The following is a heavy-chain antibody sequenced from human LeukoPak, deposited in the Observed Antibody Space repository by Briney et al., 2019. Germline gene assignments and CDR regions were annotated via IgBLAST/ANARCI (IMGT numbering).Heavy chain of an antibody. V-gene: IGHV3-30*18. CDR2: ISYGGSNK. CDR3: AKLGVVPGRSKSAIVATTKGKTQVFDY. D-gene: IGHD5-12*01. Sequence: PGRSLRLSCAASGFTFSSYGMHWVRQAPRKGLEWVAVISYGGSNKYYAHSVKGRFTISRDNSKNTLYLQMNSLRAEDTAVYYCAKLGVVPGRSKSAIVATTKGKTQVFDYWGQGTLVTVSP. CDR1: GFTFSSYG. J-gene: IGHJ4*02.